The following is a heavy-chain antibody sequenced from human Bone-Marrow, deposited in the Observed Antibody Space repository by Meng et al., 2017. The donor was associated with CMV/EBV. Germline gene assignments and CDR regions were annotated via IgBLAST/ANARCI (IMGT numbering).Heavy chain of an antibody. V-gene: IGHV1-46*03. CDR3: AIAAAGTGIDY. D-gene: IGHD6-13*01. J-gene: IGHJ4*02. Sequence: GESLKISCKASGYTFTSYYMHWVRQAPGQGLEWMGIINPSGGSTSYAQKFQGRVTMTRDTSTSTVYMELSSLRSEDTAVYYCAIAAAGTGIDYWGQGTLVTASS. CDR2: INPSGGST. CDR1: GYTFTSYY.